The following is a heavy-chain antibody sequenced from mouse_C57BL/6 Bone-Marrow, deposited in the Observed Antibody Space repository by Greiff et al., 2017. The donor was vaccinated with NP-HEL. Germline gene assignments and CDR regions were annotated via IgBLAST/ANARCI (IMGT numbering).Heavy chain of an antibody. CDR3: ARRRAQATWFAY. Sequence: QVQLQQSGAELVRPGTSVKVSCKASGYAFTNYLIAWVKQRPGQGLVWIGVINPGSGGTIYIDKFKGPATLTADKSSSTAYRQLSSLTSEDSAVYFCARRRAQATWFAYWGQGTLVTVSA. D-gene: IGHD3-2*02. J-gene: IGHJ3*01. CDR2: INPGSGGT. V-gene: IGHV1-54*01. CDR1: GYAFTNYL.